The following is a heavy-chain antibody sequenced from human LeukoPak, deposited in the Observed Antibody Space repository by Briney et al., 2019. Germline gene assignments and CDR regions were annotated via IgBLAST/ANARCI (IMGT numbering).Heavy chain of an antibody. J-gene: IGHJ4*02. CDR1: GFIFSNYY. V-gene: IGHV3-21*01. D-gene: IGHD2-21*01. Sequence: GGSLRLSCAASGFIFSNYYLNWVRQAPGKGLEWVSCIHGSASYNYYADSVKGRFTISRDNSKNTLYLQMNSLRAEDTAVYYCAKDLAGSYCGGDCYSFFDYWGQGTLVTVSS. CDR3: AKDLAGSYCGGDCYSFFDY. CDR2: IHGSASYN.